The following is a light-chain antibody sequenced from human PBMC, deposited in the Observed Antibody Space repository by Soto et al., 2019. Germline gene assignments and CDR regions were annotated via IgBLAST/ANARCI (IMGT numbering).Light chain of an antibody. J-gene: IGLJ1*01. Sequence: QSALTQPASVSGSPGQSITISCTGTSSDVGTYNPVSWYQHHPGKAPKLLIYEGTKRPSGVSNRFSVSKSGNTASLTMSGLQAEDEDDYYCSSYAGSFTYVFGTGTKGTVL. CDR2: EGT. CDR1: SSDVGTYNP. V-gene: IGLV2-23*01. CDR3: SSYAGSFTYV.